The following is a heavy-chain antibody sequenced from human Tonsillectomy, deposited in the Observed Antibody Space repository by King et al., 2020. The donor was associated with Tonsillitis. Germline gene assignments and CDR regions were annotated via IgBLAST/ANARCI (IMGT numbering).Heavy chain of an antibody. CDR2: INHSGRT. CDR3: ARISNCDDVFYM. CDR1: GGSFSGYY. V-gene: IGHV4-34*01. Sequence: VQLQQWGAGLLKPSETLSLTCAVYGGSFSGYYWSWIRQPPGKGLEWIGEINHSGRTNYNPSLKSRVTVSVDTSKNQFSLKLSSVTAADTAVYYCARISNCDDVFYMWGQGTMVTVSS. D-gene: IGHD2-21*01. J-gene: IGHJ3*02.